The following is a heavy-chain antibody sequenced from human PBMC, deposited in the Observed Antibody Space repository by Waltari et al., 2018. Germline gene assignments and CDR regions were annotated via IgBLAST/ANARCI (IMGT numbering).Heavy chain of an antibody. J-gene: IGHJ1*01. CDR3: ATGGGLDYYDINGYGFHH. CDR1: GFTFGNSE. CDR2: SSSSETTR. Sequence: EVQLVESGGGLVQPVGSLRLPCAASGFTFGNSELNWVRQAPGKGLEWISYSSSSETTRHYADSVKGRFTIYRDIAKDSLHLQRNSLRAEDTAVYYCATGGGLDYYDINGYGFHHWGPGTLVTVSS. D-gene: IGHD3-22*01. V-gene: IGHV3-48*03.